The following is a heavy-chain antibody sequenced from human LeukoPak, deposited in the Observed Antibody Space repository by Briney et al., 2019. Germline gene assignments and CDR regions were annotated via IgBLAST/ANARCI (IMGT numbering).Heavy chain of an antibody. CDR1: GDSIWNSY. V-gene: IGHV4-59*13. CDR3: ARDFAFDI. J-gene: IGHJ3*02. Sequence: SDTLSLTCTVSGDSIWNSYWTWIRHPPGKGLEWIGYISYSGSTNYNPSLKSRVTISVDTPKNQFSLKLTSVTAADTAVYYCARDFAFDIWGQGTMVTVSS. CDR2: ISYSGST.